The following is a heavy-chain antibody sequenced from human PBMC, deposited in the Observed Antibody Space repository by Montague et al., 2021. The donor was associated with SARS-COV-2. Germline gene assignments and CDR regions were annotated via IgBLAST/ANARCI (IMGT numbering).Heavy chain of an antibody. J-gene: IGHJ4*02. CDR3: ARKASRGITIFGVVTASYYFDY. Sequence: SETLSLTCTVSGGSISSSSCYWGWIRQPPGKGLEWIGSIYYSGSTYYNPSLKSRVTISVDTSKNQFSLKLSSVTAADTAVYYCARKASRGITIFGVVTASYYFDYWGQGTLVTVSS. CDR1: GGSISSSSCY. V-gene: IGHV4-39*01. CDR2: IYYSGST. D-gene: IGHD3-3*01.